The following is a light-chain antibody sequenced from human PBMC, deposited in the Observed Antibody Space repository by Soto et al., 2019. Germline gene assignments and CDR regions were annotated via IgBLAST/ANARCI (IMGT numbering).Light chain of an antibody. Sequence: QAVVTQSPSASASLGASVKLTCTLSSGHSNYAIAWHQQQPEKGPRYLMKLNNDGSHSKGDGIPDRFSGSSSGAERYLTISGLQSEDESDYYCQTWDTGISVVFGGGTKLTVL. CDR3: QTWDTGISVV. CDR1: SGHSNYA. V-gene: IGLV4-69*01. J-gene: IGLJ2*01. CDR2: LNNDGSH.